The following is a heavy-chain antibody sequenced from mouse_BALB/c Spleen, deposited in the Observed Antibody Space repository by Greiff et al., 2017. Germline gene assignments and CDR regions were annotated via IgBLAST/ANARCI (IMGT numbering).Heavy chain of an antibody. CDR1: GFTFSYYY. CDR3: ARDRGDYDGDYAMDY. D-gene: IGHD2-4*01. J-gene: IGHJ4*01. Sequence: EVKLVESGGGLVKPGGSLKLSCAASGFTFSYYYMYWVRQTPEKRLEWVATISDGGSYTYYPDSVKGRFTISRDNAKNNLYLQMSSLKSEDTAMYYCARDRGDYDGDYAMDYWGQGTSVTVSS. V-gene: IGHV5-4*02. CDR2: ISDGGSYT.